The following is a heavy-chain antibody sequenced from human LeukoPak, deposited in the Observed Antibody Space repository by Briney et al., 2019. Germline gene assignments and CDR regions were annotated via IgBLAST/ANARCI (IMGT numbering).Heavy chain of an antibody. V-gene: IGHV3-23*01. J-gene: IGHJ4*02. D-gene: IGHD6-19*01. Sequence: GGSLRLSCVASGFTFTKCAMSWIRQAPGKGLEWVAIITATGDTAYYADSVKGRFTISRDNSRNTAYMQMDSLRAEDTAIYYCAGDRNSDWYSPLDYWGQGSQVTVSP. CDR2: ITATGDTA. CDR1: GFTFTKCA. CDR3: AGDRNSDWYSPLDY.